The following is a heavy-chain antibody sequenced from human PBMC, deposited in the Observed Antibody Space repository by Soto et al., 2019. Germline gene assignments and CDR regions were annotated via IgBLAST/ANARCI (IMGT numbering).Heavy chain of an antibody. CDR1: GFTFSGHG. CDR3: ARWLSYNDVRGGYLAY. CDR2: IAYDGGRQ. Sequence: GGSLRLSCAASGFTFSGHGMHWVRQAPGKGLEWVALIAYDGGRQYYGDSVKGRFTISRDNSKNTLDLQMNSLRGEDTAVYYCARWLSYNDVRGGYLAYWGQGTPVTVSS. J-gene: IGHJ4*02. D-gene: IGHD3-22*01. V-gene: IGHV3-33*01.